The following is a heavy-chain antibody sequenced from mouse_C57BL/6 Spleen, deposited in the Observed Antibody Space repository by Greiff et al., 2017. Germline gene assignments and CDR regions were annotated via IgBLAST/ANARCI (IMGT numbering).Heavy chain of an antibody. CDR1: GYAFSSYW. CDR2: IYPGDGDT. V-gene: IGHV1-80*01. D-gene: IGHD1-1*01. Sequence: VHLVESGAELVKPGASVKISCKASGYAFSSYWMNWVKQRPGKGLEWIGQIYPGDGDTNYNGKFKGKATLTADKSSSTAYMQLSSLTSEDSAVYFCARPFYYYGSSLAWFAYWGQGTLVTVSA. CDR3: ARPFYYYGSSLAWFAY. J-gene: IGHJ3*01.